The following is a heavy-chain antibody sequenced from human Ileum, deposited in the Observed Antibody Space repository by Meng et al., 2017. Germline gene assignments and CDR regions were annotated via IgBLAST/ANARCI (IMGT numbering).Heavy chain of an antibody. Sequence: GGSLRLSCAASGFTFSSYSMNWVRQAPGKGLEWVAVIWYDGSNKYYADSVKGRFTISRDNSKNTLYLQMNSLRAEDTAVYYCARDSDGATHIEYWGQGTPVTVSS. CDR2: IWYDGSNK. V-gene: IGHV3-33*08. J-gene: IGHJ4*02. D-gene: IGHD1-26*01. CDR1: GFTFSSYS. CDR3: ARDSDGATHIEY.